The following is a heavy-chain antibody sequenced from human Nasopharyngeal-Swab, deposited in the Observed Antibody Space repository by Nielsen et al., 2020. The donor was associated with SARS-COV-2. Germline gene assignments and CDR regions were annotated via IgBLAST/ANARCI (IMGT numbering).Heavy chain of an antibody. J-gene: IGHJ6*02. CDR2: INHSGST. Sequence: WIRQPPGKGLEWIGEINHSGSTNYNPSLNSRVTISVDTSKNQFSLKLSSVTAADTAVYYCARGGGRTKHGMDVWGQGTTVTVSS. CDR3: ARGGGRTKHGMDV. V-gene: IGHV4-34*01. D-gene: IGHD3-16*01.